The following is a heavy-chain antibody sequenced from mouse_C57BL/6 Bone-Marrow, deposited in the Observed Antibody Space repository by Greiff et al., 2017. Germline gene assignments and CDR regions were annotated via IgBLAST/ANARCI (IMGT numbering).Heavy chain of an antibody. Sequence: VQLQHSGPELVKPGASVKISCKASGYAFSSSWMNWVKQRPGKGLEWIGRIYPGDGDTNYNGKFKGKATLTADKSSSTAYMQLSSLTSEDSAVYFCARYTTVVGYFDVWGTGTTVTVSS. CDR1: GYAFSSSW. V-gene: IGHV1-82*01. CDR3: ARYTTVVGYFDV. CDR2: IYPGDGDT. D-gene: IGHD1-1*01. J-gene: IGHJ1*03.